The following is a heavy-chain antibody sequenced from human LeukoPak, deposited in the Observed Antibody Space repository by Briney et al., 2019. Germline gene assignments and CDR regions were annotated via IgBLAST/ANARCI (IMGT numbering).Heavy chain of an antibody. J-gene: IGHJ4*02. Sequence: PGGSLRLSCAASGFTFSRYAMSWVRQAPGKGLEWVSAISDSGGSTYYADAVKGRFTISRDNSKDTLYAQMNSLRAEDAAVYYCAKSHSVAQRGYFDYWGQGTLVTVSS. V-gene: IGHV3-23*01. CDR2: ISDSGGST. CDR3: AKSHSVAQRGYFDY. D-gene: IGHD2-15*01. CDR1: GFTFSRYA.